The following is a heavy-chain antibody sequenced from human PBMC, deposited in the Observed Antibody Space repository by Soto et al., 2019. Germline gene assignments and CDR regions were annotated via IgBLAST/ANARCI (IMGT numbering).Heavy chain of an antibody. CDR3: ARDRGEVVVVPMDV. V-gene: IGHV1-69*13. J-gene: IGHJ6*02. D-gene: IGHD2-2*01. CDR2: IIPIFGTA. CDR1: GGTFSSYA. Sequence: SVKVSCKASGGTFSSYAISWVRQAPGQGLEWMGGIIPIFGTANYAQKFQGRVTITADESTSTAYMELSSLRSEDTAVYYCARDRGEVVVVPMDVWGQGTKVTVSS.